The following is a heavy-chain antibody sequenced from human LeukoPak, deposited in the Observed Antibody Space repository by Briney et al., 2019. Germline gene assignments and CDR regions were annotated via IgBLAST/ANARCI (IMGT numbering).Heavy chain of an antibody. J-gene: IGHJ4*02. CDR1: GASISSHY. V-gene: IGHV4-59*11. CDR3: ARLLVPAAGGYYFDS. CDR2: IYYSGST. Sequence: SETLSLTCTVSGASISSHYWSWIRQPPGKGLEWIGHIYYSGSTYYNPSLKSRVTVSVDRSKNQFSLELSSVSAADTAVYYCARLLVPAAGGYYFDSWAREPWSPSPQ. D-gene: IGHD2-2*01.